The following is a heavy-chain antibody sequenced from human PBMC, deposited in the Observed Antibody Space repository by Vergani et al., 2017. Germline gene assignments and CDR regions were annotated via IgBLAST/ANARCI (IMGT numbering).Heavy chain of an antibody. D-gene: IGHD3-22*01. CDR2: IYTSGST. CDR1: GGSISSGSYY. CDR3: ARDRYHDSSGYYVPGDY. J-gene: IGHJ4*02. Sequence: QVQLQESGPGLVKPSQTLSLTYTVSGGSISSGSYYWSWIRQPAGKGLEWIGRIYTSGSTNYNPSLKSRVTISVDTSKNQFSLKRSSVTAADTAVYYCARDRYHDSSGYYVPGDYWGQGTLVTVSS. V-gene: IGHV4-61*02.